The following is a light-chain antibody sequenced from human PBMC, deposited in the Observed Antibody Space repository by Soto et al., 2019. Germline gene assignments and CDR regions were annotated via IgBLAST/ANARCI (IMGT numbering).Light chain of an antibody. J-gene: IGKJ1*01. CDR3: QQVDSYPRT. Sequence: DIEVTQTTSSLSASVGDRFTVTCRASQGIGTYLVWYQQKRGKAPTVLIYASSTLQTGVPSRFSGSGSGTDFSLTISSLHPEDVATYYCQQVDSYPRTFGQGTKVDIK. V-gene: IGKV1-9*01. CDR1: QGIGTY. CDR2: ASS.